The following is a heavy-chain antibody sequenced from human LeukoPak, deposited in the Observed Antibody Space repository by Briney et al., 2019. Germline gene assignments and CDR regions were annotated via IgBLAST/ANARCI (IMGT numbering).Heavy chain of an antibody. CDR3: ARAGYSSSINWFDP. J-gene: IGHJ5*02. D-gene: IGHD6-13*01. CDR1: GGSISSSNHY. Sequence: PSETLSLTCTVSGGSISSSNHYWGWIPQPPGKGLEWIGSIYYSGSTYYNPSLKSRVIVSVDTSRNQFSLKLNTVTAADTAVYYCARAGYSSSINWFDPWGQGTLVTVSS. CDR2: IYYSGST. V-gene: IGHV4-39*01.